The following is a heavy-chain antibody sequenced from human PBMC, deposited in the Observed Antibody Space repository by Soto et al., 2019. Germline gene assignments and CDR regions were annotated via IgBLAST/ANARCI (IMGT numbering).Heavy chain of an antibody. Sequence: GESLKISCKASGYSFTSYWIIWVRQMPGRGLEWMGRIDPSDSYTDYNPAFRGHIIISSDRSTNSVYLQLTTLKASDSGIYYCARPQGGTDWLDPWGQGTLVTVSS. J-gene: IGHJ5*02. CDR1: GYSFTSYW. D-gene: IGHD1-7*01. V-gene: IGHV5-10-1*01. CDR2: IDPSDSYT. CDR3: ARPQGGTDWLDP.